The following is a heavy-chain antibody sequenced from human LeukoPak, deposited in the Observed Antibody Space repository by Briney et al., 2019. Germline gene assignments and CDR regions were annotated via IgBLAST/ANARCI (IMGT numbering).Heavy chain of an antibody. Sequence: GASVKVSCKASGYTFTGYYMHWMRQASGQGLEWMGWINPNSGGTNYAQKFQGRVTMTRDTSISTAYMELSRLRSDDTAVYYCARDLETATSPFDYWGQGTLVTVSS. CDR1: GYTFTGYY. V-gene: IGHV1-2*02. D-gene: IGHD5-24*01. CDR3: ARDLETATSPFDY. J-gene: IGHJ4*02. CDR2: INPNSGGT.